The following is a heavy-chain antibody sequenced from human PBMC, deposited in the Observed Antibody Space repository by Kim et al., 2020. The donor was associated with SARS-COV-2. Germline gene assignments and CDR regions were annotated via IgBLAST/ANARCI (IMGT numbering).Heavy chain of an antibody. D-gene: IGHD3-9*01. Sequence: SETLSLTCTVSGGSISSGGYYWSWIRQHPGKGLEWIGYIYYSGSTYYNPSLKSRVTISVDTSKNQFSLKLSSVTAADTAVYYCARRKLRYFARRGDYFDYWGQGTLVTVSS. CDR3: ARRKLRYFARRGDYFDY. V-gene: IGHV4-31*03. CDR2: IYYSGST. J-gene: IGHJ4*02. CDR1: GGSISSGGYY.